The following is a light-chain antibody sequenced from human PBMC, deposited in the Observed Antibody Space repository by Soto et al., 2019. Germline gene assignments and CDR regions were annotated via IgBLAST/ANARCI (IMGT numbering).Light chain of an antibody. CDR2: GAS. V-gene: IGKV3-15*01. CDR1: QSVSSN. Sequence: EIVMTQSPATLSVSPGERATLSCRASQSVSSNLAWYQQKPGQAPRLLIYGASTRATGIPARFSGSGSGTELTLTISSLQSEEFAVYYCQQYNNWPPTFGQGTRLEMK. J-gene: IGKJ5*01. CDR3: QQYNNWPPT.